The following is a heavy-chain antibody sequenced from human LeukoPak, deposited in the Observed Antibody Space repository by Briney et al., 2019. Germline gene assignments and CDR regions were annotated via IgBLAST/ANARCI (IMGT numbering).Heavy chain of an antibody. CDR1: GFTFDDYG. Sequence: PGGSLRLSCAASGFTFDDYGMSWVRQGPGKGLEWVSGINWNGGNTGYADSVKGRFTIFRDNAKNSLYLEMDSLRVEDTAVYYCARDSYGWNWFDPWGQGTLVTVSS. V-gene: IGHV3-20*04. J-gene: IGHJ5*02. D-gene: IGHD2-8*02. CDR2: INWNGGNT. CDR3: ARDSYGWNWFDP.